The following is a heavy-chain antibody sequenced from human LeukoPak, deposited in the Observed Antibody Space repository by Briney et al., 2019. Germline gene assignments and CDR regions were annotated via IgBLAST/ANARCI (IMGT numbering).Heavy chain of an antibody. D-gene: IGHD2-2*01. CDR1: GGSISSYY. CDR3: ARTNLGYCSSTSCYRWFDP. CDR2: IYYSGST. Sequence: SETLSLTCTVSGGSISSYYWSWIRQPPGKGLEWIGYIYYSGSTNYNPSLKSRVTISVDTSKNQFSLKLSSVTAADTAVYYCARTNLGYCSSTSCYRWFDPWGQGTLVTVSS. J-gene: IGHJ5*02. V-gene: IGHV4-59*01.